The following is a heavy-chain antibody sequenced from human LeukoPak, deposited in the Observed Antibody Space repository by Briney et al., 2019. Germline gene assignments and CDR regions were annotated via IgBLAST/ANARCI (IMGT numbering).Heavy chain of an antibody. J-gene: IGHJ6*02. CDR2: IYYSGST. V-gene: IGHV4-39*07. D-gene: IGHD5-18*01. CDR1: GGSISSSSYY. Sequence: SETLSLTCTVSGGSISSSSYYWGWIRQPPGKGLEWIGSIYYSGSTYYNPSLKSRVTISVDTSKNQFSLKLSSVTAADTAVYYCARDGAGYSYGASMDVWGQGTTVTVSS. CDR3: ARDGAGYSYGASMDV.